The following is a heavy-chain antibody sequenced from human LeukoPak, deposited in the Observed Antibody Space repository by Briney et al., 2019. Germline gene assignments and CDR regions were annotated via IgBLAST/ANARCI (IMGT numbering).Heavy chain of an antibody. Sequence: SETLSLTCTVSDXSISSSSYYWGWIRQPPGKGLDWIGNIYYSGSTYYNPSLKSRVTISVDTSKNHFSLKLSSVTAADTAVYYCARQRGGGYWYFDFWGRGTLVTVSS. J-gene: IGHJ2*01. V-gene: IGHV4-39*01. CDR3: ARQRGGGYWYFDF. CDR1: DXSISSSSYY. CDR2: IYYSGST.